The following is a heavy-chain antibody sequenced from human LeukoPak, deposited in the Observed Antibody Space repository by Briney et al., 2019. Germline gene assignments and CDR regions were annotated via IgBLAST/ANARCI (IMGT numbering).Heavy chain of an antibody. CDR2: ISYDGSNK. CDR1: GFTFSSYA. Sequence: PGGSLRLSCAASGFTFSSYAMHWVRQAPGKGLEWVAVISYDGSNKYYADSVKGRFTISRDNSQNTLYLQMNSLRDEDTAVYYCARVRSGFHSDYWGQGTLVTVSS. D-gene: IGHD3-10*01. J-gene: IGHJ4*02. V-gene: IGHV3-30-3*01. CDR3: ARVRSGFHSDY.